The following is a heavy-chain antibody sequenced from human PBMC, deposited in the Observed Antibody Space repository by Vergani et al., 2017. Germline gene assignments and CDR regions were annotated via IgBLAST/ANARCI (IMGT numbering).Heavy chain of an antibody. Sequence: QVQLQQWGAGLLKPSETLSLTCAVYGGSFSGYYWSWIRQPPGKGLEWIGEINHSGSTNYNPCLKSRVTISVEASKNQCSLKLSSVTAADTAVYYCARGDYVWGSYRYTLFDYWGQGTLVTVSS. CDR3: ARGDYVWGSYRYTLFDY. CDR1: GGSFSGYY. CDR2: INHSGST. V-gene: IGHV4-34*01. D-gene: IGHD3-16*02. J-gene: IGHJ4*02.